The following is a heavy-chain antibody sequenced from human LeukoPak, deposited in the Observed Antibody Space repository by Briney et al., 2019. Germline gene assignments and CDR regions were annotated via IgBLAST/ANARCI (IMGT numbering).Heavy chain of an antibody. V-gene: IGHV6-1*01. CDR2: TYYRSKWYN. D-gene: IGHD3-10*01. J-gene: IGHJ4*02. Sequence: SQTLPLTCAISGDSFSTNVATWNWIRHSPSRGLEWLATTYYRSKWYNDFAVSVKSRIAINADTSKNQFSLQLNSMSPEDTAVYYCARRSPGRGDFDYWGPGTLVTVSS. CDR3: ARRSPGRGDFDY. CDR1: GDSFSTNVAT.